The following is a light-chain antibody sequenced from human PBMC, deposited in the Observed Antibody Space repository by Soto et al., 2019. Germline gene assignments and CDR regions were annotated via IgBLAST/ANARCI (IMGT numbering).Light chain of an antibody. CDR3: TSYTTSSTWV. CDR1: SSDVGAYTL. CDR2: EVT. Sequence: QSALTQPASVSGSPGQSTTISCTGTSSDVGAYTLVSWYQQYPGKAPRLIIYEVTNRPSGVSDRFSGSKSDNTASLTISGLQADDEADYFCTSYTTSSTWVFGGGTKLTVL. V-gene: IGLV2-14*02. J-gene: IGLJ3*02.